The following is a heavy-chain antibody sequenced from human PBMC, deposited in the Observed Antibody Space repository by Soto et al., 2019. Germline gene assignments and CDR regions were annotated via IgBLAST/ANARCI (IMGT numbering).Heavy chain of an antibody. CDR1: GGTFSSYA. J-gene: IGHJ6*02. Sequence: SVKVSCKASGGTFSSYAISWVRQAPGQGLEWMGGIIPIFGTANYARKFQGRVTITADKSTSTAYMELSSLRSEDTAVYYCARGGLERRWPYYYGMDVWGQGTTVTVSS. CDR3: ARGGLERRWPYYYGMDV. CDR2: IIPIFGTA. D-gene: IGHD1-1*01. V-gene: IGHV1-69*06.